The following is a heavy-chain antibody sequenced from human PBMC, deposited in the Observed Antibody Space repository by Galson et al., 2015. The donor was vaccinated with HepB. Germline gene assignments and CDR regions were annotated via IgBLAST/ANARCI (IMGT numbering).Heavy chain of an antibody. V-gene: IGHV3-33*01. J-gene: IGHJ4*02. D-gene: IGHD3-3*01. CDR3: ARGVVWSGYYTFDY. Sequence: SLRLSCAASGFTFSSYGMHWVRQAPGKGLEWVAVIWYDGSNKYYADSVKGRFTISRDNSKNTLYLQMNSLRAEDTAVYYCARGVVWSGYYTFDYWGQGTLVTVSS. CDR2: IWYDGSNK. CDR1: GFTFSSYG.